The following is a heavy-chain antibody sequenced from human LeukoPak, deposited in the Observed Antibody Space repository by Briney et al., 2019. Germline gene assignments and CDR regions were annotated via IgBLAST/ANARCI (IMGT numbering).Heavy chain of an antibody. CDR3: ARKEWVPYYFDY. Sequence: PSETLSVTCTVSGGSINNYYWSWIRQPPGKGVEWIGFIYSRGTTNYNPSLQSRVTISVDTSKNQFFQKLSSVTAADTAVYYCARKEWVPYYFDYWGQGALVTVSS. J-gene: IGHJ4*02. CDR2: IYSRGTT. D-gene: IGHD3-3*01. V-gene: IGHV4-59*01. CDR1: GGSINNYY.